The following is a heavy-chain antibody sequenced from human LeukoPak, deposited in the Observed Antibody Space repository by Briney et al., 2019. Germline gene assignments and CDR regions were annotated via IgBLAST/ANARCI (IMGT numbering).Heavy chain of an antibody. V-gene: IGHV4-61*02. J-gene: IGHJ1*01. CDR2: IYTSGIT. D-gene: IGHD3-22*01. Sequence: PSETLSLTCTVSGGSISSGSYYWSWIRQPAGKGLEWIGRIYTSGITNYNPSLKSRVTISVDTSKNQLSLKLSSVTAADTAVYYCARLKYYYDSSGYRAEYFQHWGQGTLVTASS. CDR1: GGSISSGSYY. CDR3: ARLKYYYDSSGYRAEYFQH.